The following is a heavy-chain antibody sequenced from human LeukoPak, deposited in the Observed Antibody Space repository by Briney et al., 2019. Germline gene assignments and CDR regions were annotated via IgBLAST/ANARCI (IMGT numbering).Heavy chain of an antibody. J-gene: IGHJ3*02. CDR1: GGSISSYY. Sequence: KPSETLSLTCTVSGGSISSYYWNWIRQPPGKGLEWIGYIYYSGSTNYNPSHKSRVTISVDTSKNQFSLKLSSVTAADTAVYYCAGRLWRRDGYNLSAFDIWGQGTMVTVSS. V-gene: IGHV4-59*01. CDR3: AGRLWRRDGYNLSAFDI. CDR2: IYYSGST. D-gene: IGHD5-24*01.